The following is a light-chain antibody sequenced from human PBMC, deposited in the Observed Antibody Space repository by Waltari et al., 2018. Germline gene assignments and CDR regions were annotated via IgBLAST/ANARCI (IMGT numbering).Light chain of an antibody. CDR3: QVWDSSSASVV. CDR1: NIETKG. V-gene: IGLV3-21*04. J-gene: IGLJ2*01. Sequence: YVLTQPPSVSVAPGETASLTCGGRNIETKGVHWYQQKAGQAPVLVIYYDSDRPSGIPERFSGSNSGNTATLTISRVEAGDEADYCCQVWDSSSASVVFGDGSRLTVL. CDR2: YDS.